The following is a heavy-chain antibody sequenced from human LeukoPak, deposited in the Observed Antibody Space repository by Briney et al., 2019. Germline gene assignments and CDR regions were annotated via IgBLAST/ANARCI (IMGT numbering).Heavy chain of an antibody. D-gene: IGHD3-22*01. J-gene: IGHJ4*02. CDR2: IIPILGIA. Sequence: SVKVSCKASGYTFTSYDINWVRQAPGQGLEWMGRIIPILGIANYAQKFQGRVTITADKSTSTAYMELSSLRSEDTAVYYCARDPPPYYYDSSGYYNYWGQGTLVTVSS. V-gene: IGHV1-69*04. CDR3: ARDPPPYYYDSSGYYNY. CDR1: GYTFTSYD.